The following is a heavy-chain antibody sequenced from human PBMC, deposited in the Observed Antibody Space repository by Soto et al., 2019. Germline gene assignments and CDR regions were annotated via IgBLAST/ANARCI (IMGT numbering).Heavy chain of an antibody. CDR1: GGTFSSYT. J-gene: IGHJ4*02. CDR2: IIPILGIA. V-gene: IGHV1-69*04. Sequence: SVKVSCKASGGTFSSYTISWVRQAPGQGLEWMGRIIPILGIANYAQKFQGRVTITADKSTSTAYMELSSLRSEDAAVYYCARDYYDSSGYRTETDYWGQGTLVTVSS. CDR3: ARDYYDSSGYRTETDY. D-gene: IGHD3-22*01.